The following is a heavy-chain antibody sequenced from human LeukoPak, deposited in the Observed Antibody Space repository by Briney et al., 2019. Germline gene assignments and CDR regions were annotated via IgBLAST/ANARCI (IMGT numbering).Heavy chain of an antibody. D-gene: IGHD3-10*01. V-gene: IGHV3-7*01. Sequence: GGSLTLSCAVSGFTISSYAMNWVRQAPGKGLEWVASVKKDASEKKYADSVKGRFTISRDNADNSLYLQMNSLRVEDTAVYYCARGPPYGLRSDYFDYWGQETLVTVSS. CDR1: GFTISSYA. CDR3: ARGPPYGLRSDYFDY. J-gene: IGHJ4*02. CDR2: VKKDASEK.